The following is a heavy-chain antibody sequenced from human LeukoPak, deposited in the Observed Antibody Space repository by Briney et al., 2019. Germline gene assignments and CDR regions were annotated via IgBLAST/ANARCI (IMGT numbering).Heavy chain of an antibody. CDR3: ARDNSRFGDGMDV. D-gene: IGHD3-10*01. CDR2: ISSSSSYI. CDR1: GFTFSSYS. J-gene: IGHJ6*04. V-gene: IGHV3-21*01. Sequence: KTGGSLRLSCAASGFTFSSYSMNWVRQAPGKGLEWVSSISSSSSYIYYADSVKGRFTISRDNAKNSLYLQMNSLRAEDTAVYYCARDNSRFGDGMDVWGKGTTVTVSS.